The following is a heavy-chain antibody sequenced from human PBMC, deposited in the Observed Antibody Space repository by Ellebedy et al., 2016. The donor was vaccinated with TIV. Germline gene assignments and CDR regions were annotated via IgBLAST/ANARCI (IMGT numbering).Heavy chain of an antibody. CDR3: ARDFHDAFDI. V-gene: IGHV1-69*13. CDR2: IIPIFGTA. Sequence: SVKVSXXASGGTFSSYAISWVRQAPGQGLEWMGGIIPIFGTANYAQKFQGRVTITADESTSTAYMELSSLRSDDTAVYYCARDFHDAFDIWGQGTMVTVSS. CDR1: GGTFSSYA. J-gene: IGHJ3*02.